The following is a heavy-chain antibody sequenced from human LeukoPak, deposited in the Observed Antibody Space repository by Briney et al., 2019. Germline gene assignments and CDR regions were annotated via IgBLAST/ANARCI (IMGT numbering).Heavy chain of an antibody. CDR3: ARDHATSFDY. Sequence: PSETLSLTCAVYGGPFSGYYWSWIRPPPGKGLEWIGEINHSGSTNYNPSLKSRVTISVDTSKNQFSLKLSSVTAADTAVYYCARDHATSFDYWGQGTLVTVSS. CDR2: INHSGST. CDR1: GGPFSGYY. V-gene: IGHV4-34*01. J-gene: IGHJ4*02.